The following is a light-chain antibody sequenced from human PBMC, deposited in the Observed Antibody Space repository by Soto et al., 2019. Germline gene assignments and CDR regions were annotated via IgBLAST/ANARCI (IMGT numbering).Light chain of an antibody. V-gene: IGLV1-40*01. Sequence: QAVVTQPPSVSGAPGQRVTISCTGSSSNIGAGYDVHWYQQLPGTAPKLLIFGNNNRPSGVPDRISGSKSGTSASLAITGLQAEDEADYYCQSYDYSLSGYVFGTGTKLTVL. CDR2: GNN. J-gene: IGLJ1*01. CDR1: SSNIGAGYD. CDR3: QSYDYSLSGYV.